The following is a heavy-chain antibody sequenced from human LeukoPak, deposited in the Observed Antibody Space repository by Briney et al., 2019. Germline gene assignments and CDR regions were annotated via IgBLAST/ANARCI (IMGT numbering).Heavy chain of an antibody. V-gene: IGHV3-23*01. CDR1: GFTFSSYA. Sequence: GGSLRLSCAASGFTFSSYAMSWVRQAPGKGLEWVSAISGSGGSTYYADSVKGRFTISRDNSKSTLYLQMNSLRAEDTAVYYCAKGNTAHYYYYGMDIWGQGTTVTVSS. CDR2: ISGSGGST. CDR3: AKGNTAHYYYYGMDI. J-gene: IGHJ6*02.